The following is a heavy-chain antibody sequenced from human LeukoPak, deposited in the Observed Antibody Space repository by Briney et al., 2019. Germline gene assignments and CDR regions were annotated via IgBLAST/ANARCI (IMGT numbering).Heavy chain of an antibody. J-gene: IGHJ6*03. CDR2: IYPGDSNT. V-gene: IGHV5-51*01. CDR3: ARSAPYMDV. CDR1: GYSFTNYW. Sequence: GGSLQISCQGSGYSFTNYWIGWVRQLPGKGLEWMGIIYPGDSNTRYSPSFQGQVTISADKSINTAYLQWSSLKASDTAMYYCARSAPYMDVWGKGTTVTVSS.